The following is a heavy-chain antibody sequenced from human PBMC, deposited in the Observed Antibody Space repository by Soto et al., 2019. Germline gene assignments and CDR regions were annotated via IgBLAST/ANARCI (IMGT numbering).Heavy chain of an antibody. CDR3: ARVPPPSSLMYYYDSSGYYSFDY. D-gene: IGHD3-22*01. CDR2: ISAYNGNT. CDR1: GYTFTSYG. Sequence: ASVKVSCKASGYTFTSYGISWVRQAPGQGLEWMGWISAYNGNTNYAQKLQGRVTMTTDTSTSTAYMELRSLRSDDTAVYYCARVPPPSSLMYYYDSSGYYSFDYWGQGTLVTVSS. V-gene: IGHV1-18*01. J-gene: IGHJ4*02.